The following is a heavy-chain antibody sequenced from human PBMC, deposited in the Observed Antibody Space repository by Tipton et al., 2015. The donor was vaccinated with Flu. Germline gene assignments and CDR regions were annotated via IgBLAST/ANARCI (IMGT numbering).Heavy chain of an antibody. J-gene: IGHJ3*02. CDR2: LHYSGST. CDR1: GYSISSGYS. CDR3: ARAVYGAFDAFDI. Sequence: TLSLTCAVSGYSISSGYSWGWVRQAPGKGLEWIGYLHYSGSTTYNPALKSRVTIAEGTSMNQFSLRLRSVTAADTAVYYCARAVYGAFDAFDIWGRGTMVTVSS. D-gene: IGHD4/OR15-4a*01. V-gene: IGHV4-61*01.